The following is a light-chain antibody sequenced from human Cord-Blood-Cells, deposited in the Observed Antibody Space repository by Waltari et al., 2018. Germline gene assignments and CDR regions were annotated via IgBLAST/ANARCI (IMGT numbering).Light chain of an antibody. Sequence: QSALTQPASVSGYPGQSITISCTGTSSDVGSYNLVSWYQQHPGKAPKLMIYEGSKRPSGVSNRFSGSKSGNTASLTISGLQAEDEADYYCCSYAGSSTFGVFGGGTKLAVL. CDR1: SSDVGSYNL. J-gene: IGLJ2*01. V-gene: IGLV2-23*03. CDR2: EGS. CDR3: CSYAGSSTFGV.